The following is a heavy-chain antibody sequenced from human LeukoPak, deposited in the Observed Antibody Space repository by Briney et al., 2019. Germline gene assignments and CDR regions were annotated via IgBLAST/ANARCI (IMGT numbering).Heavy chain of an antibody. D-gene: IGHD6-19*01. CDR1: GGSISSYY. V-gene: IGHV4-4*07. CDR3: ARGPSAWYSLDY. Sequence: SETLSLTCTVSGGSISSYYWSWIRQPAGKGLEWIGRIYTTESTTYNPSLKSRVTMSVDTSKNQFSLKLSSVTAADTAVYFCARGPSAWYSLDYWGQGTLVTVSS. CDR2: IYTTEST. J-gene: IGHJ4*02.